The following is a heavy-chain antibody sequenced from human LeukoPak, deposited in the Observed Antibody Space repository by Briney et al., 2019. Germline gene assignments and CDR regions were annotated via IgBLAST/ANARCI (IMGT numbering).Heavy chain of an antibody. J-gene: IGHJ4*02. D-gene: IGHD4-17*01. CDR3: ARETGYGDPTFDY. Sequence: GGSLRLSCAASGFTFSSYAMRWVRQAPGKGVEWVSAISGSGGSTYYADAEKGGFNISRDNYKNTLCVQMNSLIAEDTAVYYCARETGYGDPTFDYWGRGTLVTVSS. V-gene: IGHV3-23*01. CDR2: ISGSGGST. CDR1: GFTFSSYA.